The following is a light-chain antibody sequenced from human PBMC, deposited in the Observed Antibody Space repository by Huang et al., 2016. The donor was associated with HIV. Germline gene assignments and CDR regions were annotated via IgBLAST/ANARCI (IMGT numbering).Light chain of an antibody. CDR2: GAS. J-gene: IGKJ2*03. CDR1: PSISSN. CDR3: QQYNNWPPYS. Sequence: EIVMTQSPATLSVSPGERATLSCRASPSISSNLAWYQQKPGQAPRLLIYGASTRATGIPARFSGSGSGTEFTLTISSLQSEDFAVYYCQQYNNWPPYSFGQGTKLEI. V-gene: IGKV3-15*01.